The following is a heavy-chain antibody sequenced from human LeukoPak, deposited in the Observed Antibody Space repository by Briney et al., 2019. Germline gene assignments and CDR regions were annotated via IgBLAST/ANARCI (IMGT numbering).Heavy chain of an antibody. CDR1: GGSISGHY. CDR2: ISDSGST. CDR3: GRGGHYFDP. Sequence: SETLSLTCVVSGGSISGHYWSWIRQPPGEGLEWIGYISDSGSTTYNPSLESRVTILVDTSKNQFSLKLRSVTAADTAVYFCGRGGHYFDPWGQGTLVTVSS. D-gene: IGHD1-26*01. V-gene: IGHV4-59*11. J-gene: IGHJ5*02.